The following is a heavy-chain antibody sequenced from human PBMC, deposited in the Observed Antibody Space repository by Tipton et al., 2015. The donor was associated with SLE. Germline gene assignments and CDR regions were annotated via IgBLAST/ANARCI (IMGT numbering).Heavy chain of an antibody. CDR2: IYYGGST. CDR1: GSSIRRSSHY. J-gene: IGHJ4*02. V-gene: IGHV4-39*07. Sequence: TLSLTCSVSGSSIRRSSHYWGWIRQPPGMGLEWIGSIYYGGSTYYNPSLPSRVTISVDTSKNQFSLKLSSVTAADTAVYYCARENYFDYWGQGTLVTVSS. CDR3: ARENYFDY.